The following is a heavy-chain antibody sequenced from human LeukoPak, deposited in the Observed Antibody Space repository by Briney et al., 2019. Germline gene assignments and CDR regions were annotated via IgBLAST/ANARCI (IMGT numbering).Heavy chain of an antibody. D-gene: IGHD3-10*01. CDR1: GYTFTSYH. V-gene: IGHV1-46*01. Sequence: RASVKVSCKASGYTFTSYHMHWVRQAPGQGLEWMGIINPSGSSTSYAPKFQGRVTMTRDMSPSTVYMELSSLSAEAPAVYYCAKVGVRGVIIKGFDYWGQGTLVTVSS. CDR2: INPSGSST. CDR3: AKVGVRGVIIKGFDY. J-gene: IGHJ4*02.